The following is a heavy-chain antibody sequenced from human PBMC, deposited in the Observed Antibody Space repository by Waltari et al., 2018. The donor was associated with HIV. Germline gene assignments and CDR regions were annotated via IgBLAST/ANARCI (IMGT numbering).Heavy chain of an antibody. D-gene: IGHD2-2*02. CDR3: ARVPSLGFGSYTFDS. J-gene: IGHJ5*01. CDR1: SEPFSGNL. Sequence: QVQLTQRVAGVLKPSETLSLTGAVYSEPFSGNLWSCIRQPPGKGLEWIGEVNHSGRSNNTQYLKSVVTISEDTSKKQFSLMLTSVTAADTALYYCARVPSLGFGSYTFDSWGQGTLVTVSS. CDR2: VNHSGRS. V-gene: IGHV4-34*01.